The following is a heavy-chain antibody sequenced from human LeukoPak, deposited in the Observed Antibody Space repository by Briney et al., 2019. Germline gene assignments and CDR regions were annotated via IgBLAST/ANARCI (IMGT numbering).Heavy chain of an antibody. Sequence: SQTLSLTCTVSGGSISSGSYYWSWIRQPAGKGLEWIGRIYTSGSTNYNPSLKSRVTISVDTSKNQFSLKLSSVTAADTAVYYCAREEGYYYYYYMDVWGKGTTVTVSS. J-gene: IGHJ6*03. CDR1: GGSISSGSYY. CDR2: IYTSGST. V-gene: IGHV4-61*02. CDR3: AREEGYYYYYYMDV.